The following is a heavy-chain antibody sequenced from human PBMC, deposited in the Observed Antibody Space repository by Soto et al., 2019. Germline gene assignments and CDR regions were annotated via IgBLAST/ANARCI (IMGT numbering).Heavy chain of an antibody. Sequence: ASVKFSCKISGHPLTELSSRWVRQAPEKGLEWMGGFDPEGGEEIYAQKWNGRVTVTEDTVTDTAYMERSGLNSDDTAVYYCATPKPLRGAMITNINFDFWGQGTPVTVSS. CDR2: FDPEGGEE. V-gene: IGHV1-24*01. J-gene: IGHJ4*02. CDR3: ATPKPLRGAMITNINFDF. D-gene: IGHD3-10*01. CDR1: GHPLTELS.